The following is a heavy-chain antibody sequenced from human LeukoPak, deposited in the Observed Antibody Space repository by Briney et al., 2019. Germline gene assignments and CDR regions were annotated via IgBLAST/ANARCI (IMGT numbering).Heavy chain of an antibody. CDR2: ISGDGDSR. Sequence: PSAGYLRLSCAASEFTFSNYAMSWVRQTPGKGLEWVLGISGDGDSRYYADSVNGRFTISRDNSKNTLYLQMNSLRAEDTALYYCAKVAGSSGWYGGNAFDIWGQGTMVTVSS. J-gene: IGHJ3*02. CDR3: AKVAGSSGWYGGNAFDI. D-gene: IGHD6-19*01. V-gene: IGHV3-23*01. CDR1: EFTFSNYA.